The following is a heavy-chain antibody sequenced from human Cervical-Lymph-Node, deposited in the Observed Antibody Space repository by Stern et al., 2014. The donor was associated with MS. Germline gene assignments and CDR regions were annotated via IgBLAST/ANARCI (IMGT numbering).Heavy chain of an antibody. CDR3: VKRGITEVRGVRLGDY. D-gene: IGHD3-10*01. CDR2: ISYDGSDT. V-gene: IGHV3-30*18. Sequence: QVQLVQSGGGVVQPGRSLRLTCTVSGFTFSSYGMHWVRQAPGKGLEWVSVISYDGSDTYYAESVKGRFPISRDNTKNTLYLEMRRLRREDTAVYYCVKRGITEVRGVRLGDYWGPGTLVIVSS. J-gene: IGHJ4*02. CDR1: GFTFSSYG.